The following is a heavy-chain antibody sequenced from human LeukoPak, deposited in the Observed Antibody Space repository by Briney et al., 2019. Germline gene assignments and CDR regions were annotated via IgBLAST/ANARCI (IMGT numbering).Heavy chain of an antibody. J-gene: IGHJ5*02. CDR2: ISGSGGST. Sequence: GGSLRLSCAASGFTFSSYAMSWVRQAPGKGLEWVSAISGSGGSTYYADSVKGRFTISRGNSKNTLYLQMNSLRAEDTAVYYCANPDIVVVPAAIFGPWGQGTLVTVSS. V-gene: IGHV3-23*01. CDR1: GFTFSSYA. D-gene: IGHD2-2*01. CDR3: ANPDIVVVPAAIFGP.